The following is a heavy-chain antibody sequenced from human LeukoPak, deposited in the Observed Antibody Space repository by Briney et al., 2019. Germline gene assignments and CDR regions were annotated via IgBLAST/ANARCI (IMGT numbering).Heavy chain of an antibody. CDR1: GYTFTNYD. CDR3: ARGIGSTTVTTLEYYFDY. J-gene: IGHJ4*02. V-gene: IGHV1-8*01. D-gene: IGHD4-17*01. Sequence: GASVKVSCKAPGYTFTNYDINWVRQATGQGLEWMGWVNPNSGNTGYAQKFQGRVSMTRNTSISTAYMELSSLRSEDTAVYYCARGIGSTTVTTLEYYFDYWGQGTLVTVSS. CDR2: VNPNSGNT.